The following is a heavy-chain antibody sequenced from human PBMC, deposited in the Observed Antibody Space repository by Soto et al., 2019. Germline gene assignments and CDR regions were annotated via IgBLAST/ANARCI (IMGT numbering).Heavy chain of an antibody. V-gene: IGHV1-18*03. CDR2: ISAYNDDT. CDR1: GYTFTNYG. CDR3: ARDGFYAGSGRYRDAYSPPRDYAMDV. J-gene: IGHJ6*02. Sequence: QVQLVQSGTEVKKPGASVKVSCKTSGYTFTNYGISWVRQAPGQGLEWMGWISAYNDDTKYAQKLQGRVTMTTDTATSTAYTELRSLRAGAVAMYYCARDGFYAGSGRYRDAYSPPRDYAMDVWGHSPTVAVSS. D-gene: IGHD5-18*01.